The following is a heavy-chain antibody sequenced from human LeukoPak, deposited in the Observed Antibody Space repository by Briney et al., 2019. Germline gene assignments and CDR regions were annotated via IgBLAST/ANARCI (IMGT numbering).Heavy chain of an antibody. V-gene: IGHV1-69*04. CDR3: ARVTGGTTNDY. Sequence: SVKVSCKASGGTFSSYAISWVRQAPGQGLEWMGRIIPILGIANYAQKFQGRVTITADKSTSTAYMELSSLRSEDTAVYYCARVTGGTTNDYWGQGTLVTVSS. CDR2: IIPILGIA. D-gene: IGHD2-15*01. J-gene: IGHJ4*02. CDR1: GGTFSSYA.